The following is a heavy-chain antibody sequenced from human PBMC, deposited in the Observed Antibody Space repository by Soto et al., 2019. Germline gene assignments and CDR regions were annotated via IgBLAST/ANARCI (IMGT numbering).Heavy chain of an antibody. CDR2: ISTYNGNT. D-gene: IGHD3-22*01. V-gene: IGHV1-18*01. Sequence: QVQLVQSGAEVKKPGASVKVSCKASGYTFITYGVSWVRQALGQGLDWLGRISTYNGNTRYAERLQGRVTMTTDTTTNTAYMELRNLRSDDTAVYYCARGPTDYYDNSANYFLDYWGQGTLVTVSS. CDR3: ARGPTDYYDNSANYFLDY. CDR1: GYTFITYG. J-gene: IGHJ4*02.